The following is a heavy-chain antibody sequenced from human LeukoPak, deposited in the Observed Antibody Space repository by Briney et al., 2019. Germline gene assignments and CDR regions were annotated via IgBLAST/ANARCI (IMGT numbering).Heavy chain of an antibody. Sequence: SVKVSCKASGGTLSSYAISWVRQAPGQGLEWMGRIIPIFGIANYAQKFQGRVTITADKSTSTAYVELSSLRSEDTAVYYCARVRYYDSSGDPFDYWGQGTLVTVSS. CDR1: GGTLSSYA. CDR2: IIPIFGIA. V-gene: IGHV1-69*04. J-gene: IGHJ4*02. D-gene: IGHD3-22*01. CDR3: ARVRYYDSSGDPFDY.